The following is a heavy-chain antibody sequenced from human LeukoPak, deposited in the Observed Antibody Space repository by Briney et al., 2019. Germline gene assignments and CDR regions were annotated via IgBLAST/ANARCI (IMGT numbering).Heavy chain of an antibody. J-gene: IGHJ5*02. Sequence: GASVTDTCKASGYTFTSYGITWVRQAPGQGLEWMGWISAYNGNTNYAQKLQGRVTMTTDTSTSTAYMELRSLRSDDTAVYYCARDKNVVVPTANWFDPWGQGTLVTVSS. CDR2: ISAYNGNT. D-gene: IGHD2-2*01. CDR3: ARDKNVVVPTANWFDP. V-gene: IGHV1-18*01. CDR1: GYTFTSYG.